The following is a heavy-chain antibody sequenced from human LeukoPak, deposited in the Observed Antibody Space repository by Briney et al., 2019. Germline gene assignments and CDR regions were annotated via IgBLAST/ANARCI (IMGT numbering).Heavy chain of an antibody. CDR2: FSGSGGST. J-gene: IGHJ4*02. D-gene: IGHD6-6*01. Sequence: GGSLRLSCVASGFTFDNYAMSWVRQAPGKGLEWVSTFSGSGGSTYYADSVKGRFTISRDNSKNTLYLQMNSLRAEDTAVYYCAKDRPSSSPGYYFDYWGQGTLVTVSS. CDR3: AKDRPSSSPGYYFDY. CDR1: GFTFDNYA. V-gene: IGHV3-23*01.